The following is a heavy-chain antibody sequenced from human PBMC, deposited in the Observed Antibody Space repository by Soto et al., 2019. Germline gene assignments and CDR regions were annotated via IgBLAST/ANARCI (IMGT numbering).Heavy chain of an antibody. CDR2: IKSKTDGGTT. D-gene: IGHD3-9*01. CDR1: GFTFSNAW. J-gene: IGHJ6*03. CDR3: TTGASLTGADYYYYMDV. V-gene: IGHV3-15*01. Sequence: PGGSLRLSCAASGFTFSNAWMSWVRQAPGKGLEWVGRIKSKTDGGTTDYAAPVKGRFTISRDDSKNTLYLQMNSLKTEDTAVYYCTTGASLTGADYYYYMDVWGKGTTVTVSS.